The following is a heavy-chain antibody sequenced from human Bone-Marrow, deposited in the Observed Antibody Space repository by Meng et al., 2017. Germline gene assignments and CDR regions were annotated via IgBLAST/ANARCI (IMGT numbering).Heavy chain of an antibody. V-gene: IGHV4-61*01. Sequence: SETLSLTCTVSGGSISSGSYYWSWIRQPPGKGLEWIAYLSYSGSADYSPSPKSRVTISVDTSKNQFSLKLNSVTAADTAVYYCARHMNSGTYPMDVWGQGTTVTVSS. J-gene: IGHJ6*02. CDR1: GGSISSGSYY. D-gene: IGHD1-26*01. CDR3: ARHMNSGTYPMDV. CDR2: LSYSGSA.